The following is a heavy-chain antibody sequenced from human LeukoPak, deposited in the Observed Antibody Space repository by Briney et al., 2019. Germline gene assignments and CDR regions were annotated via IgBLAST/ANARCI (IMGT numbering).Heavy chain of an antibody. V-gene: IGHV1-18*01. D-gene: IGHD4-11*01. CDR2: ISAYNGNT. CDR3: ARDPTTQTFDY. J-gene: IGHJ4*02. CDR1: GYTFTIYG. Sequence: GASVKVSCKASGYTFTIYGISWVRQAPGQGLEWMGWISAYNGNTNYAQKLQGRVTMTTDTSTTTAYMQLRSLTSDDTAVYYCARDPTTQTFDYWGQGTLVTVSS.